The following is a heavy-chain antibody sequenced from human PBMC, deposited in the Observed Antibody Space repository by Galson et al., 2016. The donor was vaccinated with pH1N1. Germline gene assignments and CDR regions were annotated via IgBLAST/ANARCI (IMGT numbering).Heavy chain of an antibody. Sequence: PALVKPTQTLTLTCTFSGFSLTTSGEGVGWIRQSPGKALEWLALIYWNDHKRYSPSLKSRLTITKDTSKNQVVLTMTKMDPVDTATYFCAHRLFLQSLAAAYYVFDRWGQGTLVSVSS. CDR3: AHRLFLQSLAAAYYVFDR. V-gene: IGHV2-5*01. CDR1: GFSLTTSGEG. D-gene: IGHD6-13*01. CDR2: IYWNDHK. J-gene: IGHJ3*01.